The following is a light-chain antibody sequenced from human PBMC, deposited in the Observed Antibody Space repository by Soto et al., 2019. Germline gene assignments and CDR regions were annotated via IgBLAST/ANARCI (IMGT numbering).Light chain of an antibody. Sequence: EIVMTQSPDTLSVSPGERATLSCRASQSLSSNLAWYQQKPGQAPRLLIYGASTRATGIPARFSGSGSGTEFTLTISSLQSEDFAVYYCQQYDDWPLTFGGGTKVEIK. V-gene: IGKV3-15*01. J-gene: IGKJ4*01. CDR1: QSLSSN. CDR2: GAS. CDR3: QQYDDWPLT.